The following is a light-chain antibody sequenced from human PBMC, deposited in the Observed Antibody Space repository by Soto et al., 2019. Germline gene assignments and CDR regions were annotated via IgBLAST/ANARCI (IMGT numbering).Light chain of an antibody. J-gene: IGLJ7*01. Sequence: QSVLTQPPSVSGSPGQSITISCTGTSNDVGGYNYVSWYQQHPGKAPKLMIYEVTDRPWGVSNRFSGSKSGNTASLTISGLQAEDEADYYCSSYTHTSTPSCVFGTGTQLTVL. V-gene: IGLV2-14*01. CDR2: EVT. CDR3: SSYTHTSTPSCV. CDR1: SNDVGGYNY.